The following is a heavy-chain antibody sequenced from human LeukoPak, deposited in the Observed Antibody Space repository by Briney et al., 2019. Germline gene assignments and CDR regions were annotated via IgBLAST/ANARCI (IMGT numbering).Heavy chain of an antibody. J-gene: IGHJ6*02. V-gene: IGHV4-30-2*01. CDR1: GGSISSGGYF. D-gene: IGHD6-13*01. CDR2: IYHSGST. Sequence: PSETLSLTCAVSGGSISSGGYFWSWIRQPPGKGLEWIGYIYHSGSTYYNPSLKSRVTISVDRSKNQFSLKLSSVTAADTAVYYCARPSQAAAAGKNYYYYYGMDVWGQGTTVTVSS. CDR3: ARPSQAAAAGKNYYYYYGMDV.